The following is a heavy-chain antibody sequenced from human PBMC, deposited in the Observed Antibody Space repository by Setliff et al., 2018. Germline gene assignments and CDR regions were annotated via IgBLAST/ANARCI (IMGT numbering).Heavy chain of an antibody. CDR3: ARDHVYGSQYYYYYYGMDV. D-gene: IGHD3-10*01. V-gene: IGHV3-7*01. CDR1: GFTFSDSW. CDR2: IKEDGSEK. J-gene: IGHJ6*02. Sequence: GGSLRLSCAASGFTFSDSWMSWFHQAPGKGLEWVAIIKEDGSEKYYVDSVKGRFTISRDNAKNSLYLQMNSLRAEDTAVYYCARDHVYGSQYYYYYYGMDVWGQGTTVTVSS.